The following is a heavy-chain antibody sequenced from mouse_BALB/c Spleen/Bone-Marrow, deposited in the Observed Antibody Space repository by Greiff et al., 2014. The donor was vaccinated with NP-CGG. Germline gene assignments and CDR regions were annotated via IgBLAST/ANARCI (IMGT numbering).Heavy chain of an antibody. J-gene: IGHJ3*01. V-gene: IGHV14-3*02. Sequence: EVQLQQSGAELVKPGASVKLSCTASGFNIKDTYMHWVKQRPEQGLEWIGRIDPANGNTKYDPKFQGKATITADTSSNTAYLQLSSLTSEDTAVYYCAIYYYGSSGFAYWGKGLWSLSLQ. D-gene: IGHD1-1*01. CDR2: IDPANGNT. CDR1: GFNIKDTY. CDR3: AIYYYGSSGFAY.